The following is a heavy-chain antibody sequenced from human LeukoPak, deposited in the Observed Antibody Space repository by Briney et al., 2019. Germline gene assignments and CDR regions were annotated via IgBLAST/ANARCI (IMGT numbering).Heavy chain of an antibody. CDR3: ARAPWYSSSWYGFDY. V-gene: IGHV4-34*01. CDR2: INHSGST. J-gene: IGHJ4*02. Sequence: SETLSLTCAVYGGSFSGYDWSWIRQPPGKVPEWIGEINHSGSTNYNPSLKSRVTISVDTSKNEFSLKLSSVTAADTAVYYCARAPWYSSSWYGFDYWGQGTLVTVSS. CDR1: GGSFSGYD. D-gene: IGHD6-13*01.